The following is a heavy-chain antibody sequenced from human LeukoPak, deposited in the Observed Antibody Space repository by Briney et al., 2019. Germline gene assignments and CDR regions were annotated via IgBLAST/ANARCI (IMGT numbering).Heavy chain of an antibody. J-gene: IGHJ4*02. Sequence: SQTLSLTCTVSGGSISSGDYYWSWIRQPPGKGLGWIGYIYYSGSTYYNPSLKSRVTISVDTSKNQFSLKLSSVTAADTAVYYCARGDDYSNYAPVDWGQGTLVTVSS. CDR1: GGSISSGDYY. V-gene: IGHV4-30-4*01. D-gene: IGHD4-4*01. CDR3: ARGDDYSNYAPVD. CDR2: IYYSGST.